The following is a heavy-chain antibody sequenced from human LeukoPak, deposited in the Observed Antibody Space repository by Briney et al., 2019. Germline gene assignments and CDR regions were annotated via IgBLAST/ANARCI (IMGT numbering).Heavy chain of an antibody. V-gene: IGHV3-23*01. Sequence: GGSLRLSCAASGFTFSSYAMSWVRQAPGKGLEWVSAISGSGGSTYYADSVKGRFTISRDNAKNSLYLQMNSLRAEDTAVYYCAREARSPYSSSPHFDYWGQGTLVTVSS. CDR2: ISGSGGST. J-gene: IGHJ4*02. CDR1: GFTFSSYA. D-gene: IGHD6-6*01. CDR3: AREARSPYSSSPHFDY.